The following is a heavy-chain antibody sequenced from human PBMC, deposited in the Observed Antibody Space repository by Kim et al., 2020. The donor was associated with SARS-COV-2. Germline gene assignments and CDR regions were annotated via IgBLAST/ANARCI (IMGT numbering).Heavy chain of an antibody. J-gene: IGHJ6*02. V-gene: IGHV3-48*02. Sequence: GGSLRLSCAASGFTFSSYSMNWVRQAPGKGLGWVSYISSSSSTIYYADSVKGRFTISRDNAKNSLYLQMNSLRDEDTAVYYCARDRAIADYYYYGMDVWGPATTVTVSS. D-gene: IGHD3-22*01. CDR3: ARDRAIADYYYYGMDV. CDR1: GFTFSSYS. CDR2: ISSSSSTI.